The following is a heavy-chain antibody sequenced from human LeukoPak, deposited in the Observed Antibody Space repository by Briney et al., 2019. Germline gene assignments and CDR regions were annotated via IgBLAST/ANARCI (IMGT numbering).Heavy chain of an antibody. CDR2: IYPGDSDT. D-gene: IGHD6-19*01. CDR1: GYSFTSYW. CDR3: ARRATSSGWSTFDS. Sequence: GESLKISCKVSGYSFTSYWIAWVRQMPGKGLEWMGIIYPGDSDTRYSPSFQGQVTISADKSISTAYLQWSSLKASDTAMYYCARRATSSGWSTFDSWGQGTQVTVSS. V-gene: IGHV5-51*01. J-gene: IGHJ4*02.